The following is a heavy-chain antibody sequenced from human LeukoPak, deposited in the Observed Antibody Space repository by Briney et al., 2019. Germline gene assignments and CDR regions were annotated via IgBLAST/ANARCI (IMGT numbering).Heavy chain of an antibody. D-gene: IGHD3-3*02. CDR1: GYTFTDYY. CDR3: ASISHVWSGYYTAHFDY. V-gene: IGHV1-2*02. CDR2: IKPNSGDT. J-gene: IGHJ4*02. Sequence: ASVKVSCKTSGYTFTDYYMHWVRQAPGQRLERMGWIKPNSGDTNYAQKFQGGVTMTTDTSLTTAYMGLSRLKADKTAVYDCASISHVWSGYYTAHFDYWGQGTLVTVSS.